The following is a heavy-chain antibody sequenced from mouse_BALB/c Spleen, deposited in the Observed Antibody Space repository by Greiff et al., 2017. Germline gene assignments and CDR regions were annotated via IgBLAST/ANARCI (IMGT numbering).Heavy chain of an antibody. CDR1: GYTFTSYW. CDR2: INPSTGYT. CDR3: ARRQGNYYFDY. J-gene: IGHJ2*01. V-gene: IGHV1-7*01. Sequence: VQVVESGAELAKPGASVKMSCKASGYTFTSYWMHWVKQRPGQGLEWIGYINPSTGYTEYNQKFKDKATLTADKSSSTAYMQLSSLTSEDSAVYYCARRQGNYYFDYWGQGTTLTVSS. D-gene: IGHD2-1*01.